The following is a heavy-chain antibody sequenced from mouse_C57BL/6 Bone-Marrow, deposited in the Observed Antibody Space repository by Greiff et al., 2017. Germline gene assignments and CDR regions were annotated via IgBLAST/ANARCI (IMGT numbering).Heavy chain of an antibody. V-gene: IGHV1-72*01. J-gene: IGHJ3*01. D-gene: IGHD2-5*01. Sequence: QVQLQQPGAELVKPGASVKLSCKASGYTFTSYWMHWVKQRPGRGLEWIGRIDPNSGGTKYNEKFKSKATLTVDKPSSTAYMQLISLTSEDSAVYYCARNDYSNYPLFAYWGQGTLVTVSA. CDR1: GYTFTSYW. CDR2: IDPNSGGT. CDR3: ARNDYSNYPLFAY.